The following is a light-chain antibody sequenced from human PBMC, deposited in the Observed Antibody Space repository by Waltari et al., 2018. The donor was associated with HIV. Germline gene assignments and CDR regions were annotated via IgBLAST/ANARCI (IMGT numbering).Light chain of an antibody. CDR2: YDS. Sequence: YVLTQPPSVSVAQGKTATITCEGDRIGTKSVHWYQQKSGQAPQLVIYYDSDRPSGIPERFSGSNSGSAATLTISRVEDGDEADYYCEVWDETRNRVVFGGGTKLFAL. J-gene: IGLJ2*01. V-gene: IGLV3-21*04. CDR1: RIGTKS. CDR3: EVWDETRNRVV.